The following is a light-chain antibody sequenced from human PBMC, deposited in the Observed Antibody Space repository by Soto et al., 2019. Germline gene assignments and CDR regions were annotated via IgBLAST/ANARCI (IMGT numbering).Light chain of an antibody. Sequence: SVLTQSQGTMSLSPGERVTLSCRARQTFGRTSLAWYQQKPGQSPRLLIYDASSRATGIPDRFSGSGSGTDFTLTIRRLEPEEFAVYYCQQFGTSTLYTFGQGNKLEIK. CDR2: DAS. V-gene: IGKV3-20*01. CDR1: QTFGRTS. CDR3: QQFGTSTLYT. J-gene: IGKJ2*01.